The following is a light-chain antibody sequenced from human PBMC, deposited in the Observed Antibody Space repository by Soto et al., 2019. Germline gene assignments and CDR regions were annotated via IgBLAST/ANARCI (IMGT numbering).Light chain of an antibody. CDR3: QQYNNWWT. CDR1: ETVRSN. J-gene: IGKJ1*01. CDR2: AAS. Sequence: RVMTQAPDTLSVSPGERGTLSCRASETVRSNLAWYQQKPGQAPRLLIYAASTRATGIPARFIGNGSGTEFTLTISSLQSEDFAVYYCQQYNNWWTFGQGTKVEIK. V-gene: IGKV3D-15*01.